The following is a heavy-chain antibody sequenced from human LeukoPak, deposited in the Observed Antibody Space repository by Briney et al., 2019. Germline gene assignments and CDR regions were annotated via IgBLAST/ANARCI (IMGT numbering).Heavy chain of an antibody. CDR2: IRYDGSNK. V-gene: IGHV3-30*02. CDR1: GSTFSSYG. D-gene: IGHD5-18*01. J-gene: IGHJ4*02. CDR3: ARGLSGYSYGYEDY. Sequence: PGGSLRLSCAASGSTFSSYGMHWVRQAPGKGLEWVAFIRYDGSNKYYADSVKGRFTISRDNAKNSLYLQMNSLRAEDTAVYYCARGLSGYSYGYEDYWGQGTLVTVSS.